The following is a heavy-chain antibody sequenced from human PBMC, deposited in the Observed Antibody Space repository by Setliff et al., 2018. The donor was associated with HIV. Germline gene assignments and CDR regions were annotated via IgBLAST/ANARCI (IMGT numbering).Heavy chain of an antibody. V-gene: IGHV4-4*07. CDR2: VLTSGST. CDR1: GGSMSSYY. D-gene: IGHD6-13*01. CDR3: ARDGFPDSTWRPTDL. J-gene: IGHJ5*02. Sequence: LSLTCTVSGGSMSSYYWSWIRQPAGKGLEWIGRVLTSGSTHYNPSLRSRVTISLDTSRNQISLTMTSVTAADTAVYYCARDGFPDSTWRPTDLWGQGTLVTVSS.